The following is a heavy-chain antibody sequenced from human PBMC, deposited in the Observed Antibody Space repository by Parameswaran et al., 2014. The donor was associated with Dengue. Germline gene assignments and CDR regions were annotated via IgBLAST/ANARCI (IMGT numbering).Heavy chain of an antibody. Sequence: RWIRQPPGKGLEWVSVIYSGGSTYYADSVKGRFTISRDNSKNTLYLQMNSLRAEDTAVYYCARVGTGTYYYYGMDVWGQGTTVTVSS. V-gene: IGHV3-66*01. J-gene: IGHJ6*02. CDR2: IYSGGST. CDR3: ARVGTGTYYYYGMDV. D-gene: IGHD1/OR15-1a*01.